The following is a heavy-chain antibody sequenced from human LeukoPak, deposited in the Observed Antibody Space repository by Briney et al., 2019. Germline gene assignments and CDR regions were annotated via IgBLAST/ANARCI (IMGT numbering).Heavy chain of an antibody. V-gene: IGHV3-30*02. J-gene: IGHJ6*03. CDR3: AKDIAAAAAPFYYMDV. Sequence: GGSLRLSCAASGFTFSSYGMHWVRQAPGKGLEWVAFIRYDGSNKYYADSVKGRFTISRDNSKNMLYLQMNSLRAEDTAVYYCAKDIAAAAAPFYYMDVWGKGTTVTISS. CDR2: IRYDGSNK. CDR1: GFTFSSYG. D-gene: IGHD6-13*01.